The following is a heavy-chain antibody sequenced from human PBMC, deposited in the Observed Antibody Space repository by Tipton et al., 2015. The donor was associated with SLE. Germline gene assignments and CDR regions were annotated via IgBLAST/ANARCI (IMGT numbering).Heavy chain of an antibody. V-gene: IGHV4-59*01. CDR3: ARGRYCSGGSCYSGDAFDI. CDR1: GGSISSYY. J-gene: IGHJ3*02. Sequence: TLSLTCTVSGGSISSYYWSWIRQPPGKGLEWIGYIYYSGSTTYNPSLKSRVTISVDTSKNQFSLKLSSVTAADTAVYYCARGRYCSGGSCYSGDAFDIWGQETLVTVSS. CDR2: IYYSGST. D-gene: IGHD2-15*01.